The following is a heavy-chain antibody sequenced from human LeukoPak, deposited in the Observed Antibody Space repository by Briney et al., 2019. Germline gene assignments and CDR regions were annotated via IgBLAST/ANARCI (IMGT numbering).Heavy chain of an antibody. V-gene: IGHV3-21*01. CDR2: ISSSSSYI. J-gene: IGHJ4*02. CDR1: GFTFSSYS. CDR3: ARDLAVAVAGTEATFDY. D-gene: IGHD6-19*01. Sequence: PGGSLRLSCAASGFTFSSYSMNWVRQAPGKGLEWVSSISSSSSYIYYADSVKGRFTISRDNAKNSLYLQMNSLRAEYTAVYYCARDLAVAVAGTEATFDYWGQGTLVTVSS.